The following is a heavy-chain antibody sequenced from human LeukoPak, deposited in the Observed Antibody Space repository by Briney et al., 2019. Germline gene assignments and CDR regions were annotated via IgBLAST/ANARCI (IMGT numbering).Heavy chain of an antibody. J-gene: IGHJ4*02. CDR3: ARETTAHGYFDY. CDR2: TYYRSKWYK. D-gene: IGHD4-17*01. Sequence: SQTLSLTCAISGGSVSSNSAAWNWIRQSPSRGLEWLGRTYYRSKWYKDYAVSVKSRITINPDTSKNQFSLQLDSVTPEDTAVYYCARETTAHGYFDYWGQGTLITVSS. CDR1: GGSVSSNSAA. V-gene: IGHV6-1*01.